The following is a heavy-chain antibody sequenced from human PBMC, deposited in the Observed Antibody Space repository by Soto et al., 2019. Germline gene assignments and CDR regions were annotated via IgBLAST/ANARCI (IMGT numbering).Heavy chain of an antibody. Sequence: GGSLRLACAASGFTFSSYAMSWVRQAPGKGLEWVSAISGSGGSTYYADSVKGRFTISRDNSKNTLYLQMNSLRAEDTAVYYCAPQGTAMVSVYWGQGTLVTVSS. CDR3: APQGTAMVSVY. CDR1: GFTFSSYA. V-gene: IGHV3-23*01. J-gene: IGHJ4*02. CDR2: ISGSGGST. D-gene: IGHD5-18*01.